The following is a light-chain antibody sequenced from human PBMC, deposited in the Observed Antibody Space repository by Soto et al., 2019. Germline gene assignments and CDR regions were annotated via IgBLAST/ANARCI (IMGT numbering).Light chain of an antibody. Sequence: EFVLTQSPGTLSLSPGERATLSCRASQSVGGSYLAWYQQKPGQAPRLLIYDASSRATGIPDRFSGSGSGTDFTLTISRLEPEDFAVYYCQQYGSSPTTFDQGTKVEVK. CDR3: QQYGSSPTT. CDR1: QSVGGSY. J-gene: IGKJ1*01. CDR2: DAS. V-gene: IGKV3-20*01.